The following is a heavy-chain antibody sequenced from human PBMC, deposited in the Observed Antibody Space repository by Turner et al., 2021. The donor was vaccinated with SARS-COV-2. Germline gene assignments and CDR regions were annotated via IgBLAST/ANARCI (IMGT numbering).Heavy chain of an antibody. V-gene: IGHV3-23*01. Sequence: EVQALESGGGLVQPGGSLRPFRVTLGFPFNSFGMCWVRQAPGKGLEWVSSISGSRGSTFYPDSVKGRFIISRDNSKNTLYLEMNSLRAEDTAIYYCAKKSSSWLYFDYWGKGTLVTVSS. J-gene: IGHJ4*02. D-gene: IGHD6-13*01. CDR3: AKKSSSWLYFDY. CDR1: GFPFNSFG. CDR2: ISGSRGST.